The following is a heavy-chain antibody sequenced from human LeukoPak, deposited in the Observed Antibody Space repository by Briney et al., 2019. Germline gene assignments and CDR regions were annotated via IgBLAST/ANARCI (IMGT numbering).Heavy chain of an antibody. D-gene: IGHD6-13*01. J-gene: IGHJ4*02. CDR2: IYYSGST. CDR3: ARRGSGYSSSHIDY. CDR1: GGSISSGVYY. Sequence: PSETLSLTCTVSGGSISSGVYYWSWIRQHPGKGLEWIGYIYYSGSTYYSPSLKSRVTISVDTSKNQFSLKLNSVTAADTAVYYCARRGSGYSSSHIDYWGQGTLVTVSS. V-gene: IGHV4-31*03.